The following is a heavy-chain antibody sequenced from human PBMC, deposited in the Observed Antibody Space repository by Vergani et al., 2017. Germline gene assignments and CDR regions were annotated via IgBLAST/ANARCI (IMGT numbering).Heavy chain of an antibody. Sequence: QVQLQESGPGLVKPSQTLSLTCTVSGGSISSGDYYWSWIRQPPGKGLEWIGYIYYSGSTYYNPSIKSRVTISVDTSKNQFSLKLSSVTAADTAVYYCARVRRDDSSGYYYYYGMDFWGQGTTVTVSS. CDR1: GGSISSGDYY. CDR3: ARVRRDDSSGYYYYYGMDF. D-gene: IGHD3-22*01. V-gene: IGHV4-30-4*08. CDR2: IYYSGST. J-gene: IGHJ6*02.